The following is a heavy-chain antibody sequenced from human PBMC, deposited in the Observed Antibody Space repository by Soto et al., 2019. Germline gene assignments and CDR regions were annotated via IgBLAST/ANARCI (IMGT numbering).Heavy chain of an antibody. CDR2: IFYTGTT. J-gene: IGHJ5*02. CDR3: ARVPTP. V-gene: IGHV4-31*03. CDR1: GDSISSGGYY. Sequence: SETLSLTCTVSGDSISSGGYYWSWIRQHPGKGLEWIGYIFYTGTTYYNPSLKSRVSISVDTSKNQFSLKLNSMTAADTAVYYCARVPTPWGQGTLVTVSS.